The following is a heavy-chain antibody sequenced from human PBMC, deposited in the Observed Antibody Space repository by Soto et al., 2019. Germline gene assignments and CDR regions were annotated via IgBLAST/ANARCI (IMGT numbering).Heavy chain of an antibody. D-gene: IGHD3-3*01. CDR2: ISGSGGST. CDR3: AKALSRRITIFGVVNHYYYYGMDV. Sequence: LRLSCAASGFTFSSYAMSWVRQAPGKGLEWVSAISGSGGSTYYADSVKGRFTISRDNSKNTLYLQMNSLRAEDTAVYYCAKALSRRITIFGVVNHYYYYGMDVWGQGTTVTVSS. J-gene: IGHJ6*02. V-gene: IGHV3-23*01. CDR1: GFTFSSYA.